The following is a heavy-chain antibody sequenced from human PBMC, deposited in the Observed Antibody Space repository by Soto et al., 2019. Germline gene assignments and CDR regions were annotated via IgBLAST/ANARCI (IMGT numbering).Heavy chain of an antibody. CDR3: ARSRQWLVDSEFDP. J-gene: IGHJ5*02. CDR2: IYYSGST. D-gene: IGHD6-19*01. Sequence: LSLTCTVSGGSISSSSHYWGWIRQPPGKGLEWIGSIYYSGSTYYNPSLKSRVTIYEDTSKNQFSLRLSSVTAADTAVYYCARSRQWLVDSEFDPWGQGTLVTVSS. V-gene: IGHV4-39*01. CDR1: GGSISSSSHY.